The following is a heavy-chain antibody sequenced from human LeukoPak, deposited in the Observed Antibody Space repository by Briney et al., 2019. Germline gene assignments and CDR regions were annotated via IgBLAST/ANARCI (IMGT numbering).Heavy chain of an antibody. CDR3: ARLFAVVTRFFDY. D-gene: IGHD3-3*01. CDR1: GFTFSSYS. V-gene: IGHV4-39*01. CDR2: IYYSGDT. Sequence: PGGSLRLSCAASGFTFSSYSMNWIRQPPVKGLEWVGSIYYSGDTHYNPSLRSRVTISVDTSKHQFSLKLTSVTAADTAVYYCARLFAVVTRFFDYWGQGTLVTVSS. J-gene: IGHJ4*01.